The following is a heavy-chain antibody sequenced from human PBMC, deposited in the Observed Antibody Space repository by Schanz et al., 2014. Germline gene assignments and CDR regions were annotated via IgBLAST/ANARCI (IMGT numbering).Heavy chain of an antibody. CDR1: GFTFSAYA. Sequence: EVQLVESGGGLVQPGGSLRLSCAASGFTFSAYAMTWVRQIPGKGLEWVSALSEGGGGTHYADSVRGRFTISRDNSKNTLYLQMNGLRAEDTAVYYCARVALPGYSSPRDAFDIWGQGTMVTVSS. CDR3: ARVALPGYSSPRDAFDI. V-gene: IGHV3-23*04. J-gene: IGHJ3*02. D-gene: IGHD5-18*01. CDR2: LSEGGGGT.